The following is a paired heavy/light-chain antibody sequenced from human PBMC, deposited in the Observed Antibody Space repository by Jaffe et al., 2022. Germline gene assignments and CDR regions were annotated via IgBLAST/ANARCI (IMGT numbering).Heavy chain of an antibody. CDR1: GYSITSGYY. CDR3: ARHGESIAATSYYNFDYMDV. D-gene: IGHD3-9*01. J-gene: IGHJ6*03. CDR2: AYHTGRT. V-gene: IGHV4-38-2*01. Sequence: QVQLQESGPGLVKPSETLSLICVVSGYSITSGYYWGWLRQPPGKGLEWIGNAYHTGRTNYNPSLKSRVTVLLDTSNNQVSLKLSSVTAADTAIYYCARHGESIAATSYYNFDYMDVWGKGTTVTVSS.
Light chain of an antibody. CDR1: QSLLHSNGNNY. Sequence: DIVMTQSPVSLPVTPGEPASISCRSSQSLLHSNGNNYLSWYLQKPGQSPQLLIYLGSDRASGVPDRFSGSGSGTDFTLKISGVEAEDIGVYYCMQALQTPPTFGQGTRLEIK. CDR2: LGS. J-gene: IGKJ5*01. V-gene: IGKV2-28*01. CDR3: MQALQTPPT.